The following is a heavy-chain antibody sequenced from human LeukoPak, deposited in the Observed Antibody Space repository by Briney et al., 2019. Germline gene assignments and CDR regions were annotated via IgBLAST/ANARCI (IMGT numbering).Heavy chain of an antibody. CDR2: ISSSSSYI. CDR1: GFTFSSYS. J-gene: IGHJ4*02. D-gene: IGHD4-17*01. CDR3: ARDRTTVTTDENT. Sequence: GGSLRLFCAASGFTFSSYSMNWVRQAPGKGLEWVSSISSSSSYIYYADSVKGRFTISRDNAKNSLYLHMNSLRAEDTAVYYCARDRTTVTTDENTWGQGTLVTVSS. V-gene: IGHV3-21*01.